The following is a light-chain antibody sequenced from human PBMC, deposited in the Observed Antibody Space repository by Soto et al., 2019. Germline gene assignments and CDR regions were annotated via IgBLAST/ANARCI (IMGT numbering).Light chain of an antibody. CDR1: RSITTH. Sequence: DIQMTQSPSSLSASVGDRGTITCRASRSITTHLNWYQQKPGKAPKLLIFATSSLQSGVPSRFRGSGSGPEFTLTISSLQPEDFATYYCQQSYSTPRTFGGGTKVDIK. CDR2: ATS. CDR3: QQSYSTPRT. J-gene: IGKJ4*01. V-gene: IGKV1-39*01.